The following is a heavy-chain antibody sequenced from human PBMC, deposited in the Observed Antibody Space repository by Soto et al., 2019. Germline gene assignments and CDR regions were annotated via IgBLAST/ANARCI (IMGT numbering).Heavy chain of an antibody. V-gene: IGHV1-18*04. CDR3: SRTPAAGDY. Sequence: QVQLVQSGAEVKKPGASVKFSCKTSGYTFKNYGITWVRQAPGQGLEWMGWISAYNGHTNYAQKLQGRVTMTADTSTSTAYMELRRLRSDDTAVDYCSRTPAAGDYWGQGTLVTVSS. CDR2: ISAYNGHT. J-gene: IGHJ4*02. D-gene: IGHD6-13*01. CDR1: GYTFKNYG.